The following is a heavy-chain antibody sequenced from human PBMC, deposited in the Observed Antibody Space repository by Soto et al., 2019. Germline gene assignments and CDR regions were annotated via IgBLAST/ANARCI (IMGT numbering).Heavy chain of an antibody. Sequence: LSLTCAASGFTFSSYAMSWVRQAPGKGLEWVSAISGSGGSTYYADSVKGRFTISRDNSKNTLYLQMNSLRAEDTAVYYCAKWGFGEPPGRFDPWGQGTLVTVSS. CDR3: AKWGFGEPPGRFDP. V-gene: IGHV3-23*01. CDR2: ISGSGGST. CDR1: GFTFSSYA. D-gene: IGHD3-10*01. J-gene: IGHJ5*02.